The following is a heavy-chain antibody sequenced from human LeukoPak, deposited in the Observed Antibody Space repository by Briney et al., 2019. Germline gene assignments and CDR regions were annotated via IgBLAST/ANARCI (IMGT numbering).Heavy chain of an antibody. Sequence: GGSLRLSCAASGFTFSSYAMSWVRQAPGKGLEWVSAIIGSGGSTYYADSVKGRFTISRDNSKNTLYLQMNSLRAEDTPVYYCRGGAFLYFFLAGYAGGEEPLPPVSS. CDR1: GFTFSSYA. CDR3: RGGAFLYFFLAGYA. J-gene: IGHJ4*02. D-gene: IGHD3-9*01. CDR2: IIGSGGST. V-gene: IGHV3-23*01.